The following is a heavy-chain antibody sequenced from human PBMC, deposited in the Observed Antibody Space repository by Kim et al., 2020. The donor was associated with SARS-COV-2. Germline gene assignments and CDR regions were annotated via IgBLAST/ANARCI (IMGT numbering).Heavy chain of an antibody. CDR2: INVCSGNT. Sequence: ASVKVSCKASGYSFITYVMHWVRQAPGQRLEWMGCINVCSGNTKYSQKFQGRVTITRDTSASTVYMELSSLRSEDTAVFYCARLGMNTLTNFDYWGQGTLVTVSS. CDR3: ARLGMNTLTNFDY. CDR1: GYSFITYV. V-gene: IGHV1-3*01. J-gene: IGHJ4*02. D-gene: IGHD2-8*01.